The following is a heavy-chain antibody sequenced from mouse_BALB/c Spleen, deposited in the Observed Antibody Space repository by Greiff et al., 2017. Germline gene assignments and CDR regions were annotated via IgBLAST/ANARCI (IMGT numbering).Heavy chain of an antibody. CDR1: GFSLTGYG. V-gene: IGHV2-6-7*01. Sequence: VKLMESGPGLVAPSQSLSITCTVSGFSLTGYGVNWVRQPPGKGLEWLGMIWGDGSTDYNSALKSRLSISKDNSKSQVFLKMNSLQTDDTARYYCARRGSSYVSAMDYWGQGTSVTVSS. J-gene: IGHJ4*01. CDR2: IWGDGST. D-gene: IGHD1-1*01. CDR3: ARRGSSYVSAMDY.